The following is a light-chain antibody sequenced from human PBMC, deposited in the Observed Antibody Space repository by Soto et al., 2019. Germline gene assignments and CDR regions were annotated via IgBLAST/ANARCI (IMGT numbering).Light chain of an antibody. V-gene: IGKV3-11*01. J-gene: IGKJ5*01. CDR2: DAS. CDR1: QSVSGY. CDR3: QQRDSWPLT. Sequence: PGERATLSCRASQSVSGYLAWYQQKPGQAPRLLIYDASNRATGIPARFSGSGSGTDFTLTISSLEPEDSAAYYCQQRDSWPLTFGQGTRLDIK.